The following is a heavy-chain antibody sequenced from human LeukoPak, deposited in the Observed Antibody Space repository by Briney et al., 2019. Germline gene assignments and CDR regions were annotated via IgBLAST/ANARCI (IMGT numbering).Heavy chain of an antibody. CDR2: ISYDGSNK. D-gene: IGHD4-23*01. Sequence: PGGSLRLPCAASGFTFSSYAMHWVRQAPGKGLEWVAVISYDGSNKYYADSVKGRFTISRDNSKNTLYLQMNSLRAEDTAVYYCARDNSKSQWSFDYWGQGTLVTVSS. CDR1: GFTFSSYA. CDR3: ARDNSKSQWSFDY. V-gene: IGHV3-30*04. J-gene: IGHJ4*02.